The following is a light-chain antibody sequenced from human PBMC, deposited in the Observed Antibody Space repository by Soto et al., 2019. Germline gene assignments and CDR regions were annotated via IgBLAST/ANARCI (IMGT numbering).Light chain of an antibody. V-gene: IGLV2-14*03. J-gene: IGLJ2*01. Sequence: QSVLTQPASVSGSPGQSITISCTGTSSDIGGYNFVSWYQQHLGKAPKLMIFDVSNRPSGVSNRFSGSKSGNAASLTISGLQAEDEAEYYCSSYTNSGTNVVFGGGTKLTVL. CDR1: SSDIGGYNF. CDR2: DVS. CDR3: SSYTNSGTNVV.